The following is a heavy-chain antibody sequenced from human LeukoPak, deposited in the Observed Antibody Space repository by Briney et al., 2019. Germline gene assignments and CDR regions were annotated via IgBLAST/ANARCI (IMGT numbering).Heavy chain of an antibody. J-gene: IGHJ4*02. CDR2: IYSGGST. CDR1: GFTVSSNY. Sequence: GGSLRLSCAASGFTVSSNYMSWVRQAPGKGLEWVSVIYSGGSTYYADSVKGRFTISRDNSKNTLYLQMNSLRAEDTAVNYCARGGSSSWSYEYYFDYWGQGTLVTVSS. D-gene: IGHD6-13*01. CDR3: ARGGSSSWSYEYYFDY. V-gene: IGHV3-53*01.